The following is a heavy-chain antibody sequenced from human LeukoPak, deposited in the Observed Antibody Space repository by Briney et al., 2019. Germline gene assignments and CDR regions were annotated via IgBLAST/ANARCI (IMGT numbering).Heavy chain of an antibody. V-gene: IGHV1-46*01. Sequence: GPSVKVSCKASGYTFTSYYMHWVRQPPGQGIDWMGLMNPSGGSTIHAQKCQGRVTMTRDTSTSTVYMERSSLSSKDTALYSCARNTIAAAGTAFDIWGQGTMVTVSS. CDR2: MNPSGGST. CDR3: ARNTIAAAGTAFDI. J-gene: IGHJ3*02. CDR1: GYTFTSYY. D-gene: IGHD6-13*01.